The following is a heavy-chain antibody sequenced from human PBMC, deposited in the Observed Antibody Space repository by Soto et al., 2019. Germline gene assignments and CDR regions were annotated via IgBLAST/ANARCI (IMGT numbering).Heavy chain of an antibody. D-gene: IGHD7-27*01. J-gene: IGHJ6*02. CDR2: INPKDGDT. Sequence: ASVKVSCKASGYTLIHYYIHWVRQAPGQGLEWLGWINPKDGDTKTTQNFQGRVTLTRDTSISAAYMEISRLRSDDTAIYYCARSTGGHSFNGMDVWGQGTSVTGSS. CDR1: GYTLIHYY. CDR3: ARSTGGHSFNGMDV. V-gene: IGHV1-2*02.